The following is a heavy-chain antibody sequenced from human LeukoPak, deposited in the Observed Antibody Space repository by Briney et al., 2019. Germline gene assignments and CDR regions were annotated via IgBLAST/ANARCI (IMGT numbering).Heavy chain of an antibody. CDR1: GFTFTNAY. CDR2: IKSKVDSGTT. CDR3: TTDAGYSSRWYNY. J-gene: IGHJ4*02. Sequence: SLRLSCAGSGFTFTNAYITWVRQAPGKWLEWVGRIKSKVDSGTTDYAAHVKGRFSISRDDSTNTVYLQMNSLRTEDTAVYYCTTDAGYSSRWYNYWGQGTLVTVAS. V-gene: IGHV3-15*01. D-gene: IGHD6-13*01.